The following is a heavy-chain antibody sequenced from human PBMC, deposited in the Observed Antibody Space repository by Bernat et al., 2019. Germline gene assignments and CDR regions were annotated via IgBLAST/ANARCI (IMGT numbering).Heavy chain of an antibody. D-gene: IGHD2-2*01. CDR2: ISSSSSYT. J-gene: IGHJ6*02. Sequence: EVQLVESGGGLVKPGGSLRLSCAASGFTFSSYSMNWVRQAPGKGLEWVSYISSSSSYTNYADSVKGRFTISRDNAKNSLYLQMNSLRAEDTAVYYCARLSGADIVVVPAALLTDYYGMDVWGQGTTVTVSS. CDR1: GFTFSSYS. CDR3: ARLSGADIVVVPAALLTDYYGMDV. V-gene: IGHV3-21*05.